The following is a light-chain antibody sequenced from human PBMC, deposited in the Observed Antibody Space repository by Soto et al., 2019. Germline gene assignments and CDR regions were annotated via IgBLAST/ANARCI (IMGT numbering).Light chain of an antibody. CDR1: QSLSSSQ. V-gene: IGKV3-20*01. J-gene: IGKJ4*01. CDR2: DAS. CDR3: QQYGDSPLT. Sequence: EIVLTQSPGTLSLSPGERATLSCRASQSLSSSQLAWYQQKPGQAPRLLIHDASSRATGISDRFSGSGSGTDFTLTISRLEPEDFAVYHCQQYGDSPLTFGGGTKVDIK.